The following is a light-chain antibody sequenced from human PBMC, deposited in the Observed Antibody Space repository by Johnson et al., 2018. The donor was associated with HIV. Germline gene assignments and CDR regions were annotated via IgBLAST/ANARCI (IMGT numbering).Light chain of an antibody. Sequence: QSVLTQPPSVSAAPGQKVTISCSGSSSNIGNNYVSWYQQLPGTAPKLLIYENNKRPSGIPDRFSGSKSGTSATLGITGLQTGDEADYYCGTWYSSLSAGVFGTGTKATVL. J-gene: IGLJ1*01. CDR1: SSNIGNNY. V-gene: IGLV1-51*02. CDR3: GTWYSSLSAGV. CDR2: ENN.